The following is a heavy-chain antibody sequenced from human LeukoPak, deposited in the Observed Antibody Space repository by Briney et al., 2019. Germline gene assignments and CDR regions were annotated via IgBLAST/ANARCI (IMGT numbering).Heavy chain of an antibody. CDR2: THHSGAT. V-gene: IGHV4-59*01. D-gene: IGHD5-18*01. CDR3: ARSSGHSYGDFDY. Sequence: PSETLSLTCSVSGVSITSDYWSWIRQPPGQGLEWLGYTHHSGATSYNPSLKSRSTMSLDTSNNQFSLKLSSVTAADTAVYYCARSSGHSYGDFDYWGQGNLVTVSS. CDR1: GVSITSDY. J-gene: IGHJ4*02.